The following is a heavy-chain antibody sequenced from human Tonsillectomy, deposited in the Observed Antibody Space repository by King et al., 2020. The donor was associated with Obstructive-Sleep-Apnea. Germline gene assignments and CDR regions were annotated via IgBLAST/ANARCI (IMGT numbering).Heavy chain of an antibody. J-gene: IGHJ6*02. V-gene: IGHV3-30-3*01. Sequence: VQLVESGGGVVQPGRSLRLSCAASGFTFSSYAMYWVRQAPGKGLEWVAVISYDGSNKYHADSVKGRFTISRDNSKNTLYLQMNSLRAEDTAVYYCARDQDIVVVPVAIDNYYYYGMDVWGQGTTVTVSS. CDR1: GFTFSSYA. CDR2: ISYDGSNK. CDR3: ARDQDIVVVPVAIDNYYYYGMDV. D-gene: IGHD2-2*01.